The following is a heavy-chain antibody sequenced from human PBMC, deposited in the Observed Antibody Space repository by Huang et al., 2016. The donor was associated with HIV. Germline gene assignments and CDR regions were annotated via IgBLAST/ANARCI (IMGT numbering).Heavy chain of an antibody. D-gene: IGHD3-22*01. Sequence: QVQLQQWGAGLLKPSETLSLTCAVYGGSFSGYYWSWIRQPPGKGLEGIGEINQSGSTNYNPSLKSRVTISVDTSKNQFSLKLSSVTVADTAVYYCARAYYYYDSSGYLHYFDYWGQGTLVTVSS. V-gene: IGHV4-34*01. CDR2: INQSGST. J-gene: IGHJ4*02. CDR3: ARAYYYYDSSGYLHYFDY. CDR1: GGSFSGYY.